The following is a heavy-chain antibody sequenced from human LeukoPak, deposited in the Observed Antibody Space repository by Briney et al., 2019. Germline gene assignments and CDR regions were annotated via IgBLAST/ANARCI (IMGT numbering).Heavy chain of an antibody. CDR3: ARARSGVTIYYYYYYYMDV. J-gene: IGHJ6*03. Sequence: GGSLRLSCAASRFTFINAWMSWVRQAPGKGLEWVGRIKSKTDGGTTDYAAPVKDRFTISRDDSTNMLYLQMNSLKTDDTAVYYCARARSGVTIYYYYYYYMDVWGKGTTVTVSS. D-gene: IGHD3-10*01. CDR1: RFTFINAW. V-gene: IGHV3-15*01. CDR2: IKSKTDGGTT.